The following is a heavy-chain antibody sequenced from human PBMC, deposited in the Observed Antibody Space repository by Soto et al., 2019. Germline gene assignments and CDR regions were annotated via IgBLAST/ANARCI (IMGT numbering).Heavy chain of an antibody. J-gene: IGHJ4*02. CDR3: TVWGSWNDFGAA. V-gene: IGHV3-72*01. Sequence: EVQLVESGGGLVQPGGSLRLSCAACGFTFSDHYMDWVRQAPGKGLAWVGRSKNKADSYTTEYAASVKGRFTFSRDGSNHSLFLKMTSLKTDYTAVYYCTVWGSWNDFGAAWGQGILVTVSS. D-gene: IGHD3-3*01. CDR1: GFTFSDHY. CDR2: SKNKADSYTT.